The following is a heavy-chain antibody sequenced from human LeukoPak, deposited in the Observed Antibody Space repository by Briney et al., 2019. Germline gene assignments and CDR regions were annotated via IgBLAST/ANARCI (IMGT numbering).Heavy chain of an antibody. Sequence: SETLSLTCAVYGGSFSGYYWSWIRQPPGKGLEWIGEINHSGSTNYNPSLKSRVTISVDTSKNQFSLKLSSVTAADKAVYYCARKAAAAPHFDYWGQGTLVTVSS. J-gene: IGHJ4*02. V-gene: IGHV4-34*01. CDR3: ARKAAAAPHFDY. D-gene: IGHD6-13*01. CDR2: INHSGST. CDR1: GGSFSGYY.